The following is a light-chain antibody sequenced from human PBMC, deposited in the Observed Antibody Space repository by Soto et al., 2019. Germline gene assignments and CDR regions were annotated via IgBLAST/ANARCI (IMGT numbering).Light chain of an antibody. CDR3: QAWDSSASYV. J-gene: IGLJ1*01. CDR1: KLGDKY. CDR2: QDT. V-gene: IGLV3-1*01. Sequence: SYELTQAPSVSVSPGQTANITCSGNKLGDKYVCWYQQKPGQSPMLVIYQDTKRPSGIPERFSGSNSGNTATLTISGTQAMDEADYYCQAWDSSASYVFGPGTQLTVL.